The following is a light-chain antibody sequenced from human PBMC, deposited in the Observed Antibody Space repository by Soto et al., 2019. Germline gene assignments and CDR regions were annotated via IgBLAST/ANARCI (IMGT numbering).Light chain of an antibody. V-gene: IGKV3-20*01. Sequence: EIVLTQSPGTLSLSPGERATLSCRASQSVSSSYLAWYQQKPGQAPRLLMYGASSRATGIPDRFSGSGSGTDFILTISRLEPEDFAVYYCQQYGSSPGTFGQGTKVEI. CDR3: QQYGSSPGT. CDR2: GAS. J-gene: IGKJ1*01. CDR1: QSVSSSY.